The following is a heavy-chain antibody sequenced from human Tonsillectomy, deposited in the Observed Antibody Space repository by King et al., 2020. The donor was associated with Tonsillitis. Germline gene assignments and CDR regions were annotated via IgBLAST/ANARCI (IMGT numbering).Heavy chain of an antibody. CDR3: AREPRGGSYYPHDAFDI. Sequence: VQLVQSGAEVKKPGASVKVSCKASGYTFTSYGSSWVRQAPGQGREWMGWISADNGNTNYAQKHQGRVTMTKDKSTSTAYMELRSLRSDDTAVYYCAREPRGGSYYPHDAFDIWGQGTMVTVSA. V-gene: IGHV1-18*01. CDR2: ISADNGNT. D-gene: IGHD1-26*01. CDR1: GYTFTSYG. J-gene: IGHJ3*02.